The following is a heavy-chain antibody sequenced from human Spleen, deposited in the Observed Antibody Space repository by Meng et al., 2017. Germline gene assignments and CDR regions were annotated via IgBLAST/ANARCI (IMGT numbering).Heavy chain of an antibody. CDR3: ARDSNGIASALRT. D-gene: IGHD6-13*01. CDR1: GYTFSSYASYG. CDR2: ISSYMGNT. Sequence: QVQLVQSGAEVKEPGASVKVSGKAYGYTFSSYASYGISWVRQAPGQGLEWMGWISSYMGNTNYAQKFQGRVTMTAETSTSTAYMELRSLRSDDTAVYYCARDSNGIASALRTWGQGTLVTVSS. J-gene: IGHJ5*02. V-gene: IGHV1-18*01.